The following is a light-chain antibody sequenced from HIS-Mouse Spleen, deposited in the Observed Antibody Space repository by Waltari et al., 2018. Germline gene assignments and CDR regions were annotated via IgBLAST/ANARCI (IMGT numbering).Light chain of an antibody. CDR2: LNSDGSH. CDR3: QTWGTGM. Sequence: QLVLTQSPSASASLGASVKLTCTLSSGHSSYAIAWHQQQPEKGPRYLMKLNSDGSHSKGDGSPDRFSGSSSGAGRYLTISSLQSEDEADYYCQTWGTGMFGGGTKLTVL. J-gene: IGLJ3*02. V-gene: IGLV4-69*01. CDR1: SGHSSYA.